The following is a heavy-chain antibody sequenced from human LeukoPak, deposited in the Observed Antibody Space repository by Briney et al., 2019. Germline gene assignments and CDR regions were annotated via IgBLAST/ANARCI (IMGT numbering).Heavy chain of an antibody. Sequence: SETLSLTCTVSGYSISSGYYWGWLRQPPGKGLEWIGSIYHSGSTNYNPSLKSRVTMSVDTSKNQFSLKLSSVTAADTAVYYCARVRGYSYNWFDPWGQGTLVTVSS. D-gene: IGHD6-13*01. J-gene: IGHJ5*02. CDR2: IYHSGST. V-gene: IGHV4-38-2*02. CDR3: ARVRGYSYNWFDP. CDR1: GYSISSGYY.